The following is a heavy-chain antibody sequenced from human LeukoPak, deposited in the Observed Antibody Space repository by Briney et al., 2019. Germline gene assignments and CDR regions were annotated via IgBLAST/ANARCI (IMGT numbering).Heavy chain of an antibody. CDR1: GFTFSSYS. CDR2: ISSSSSYI. D-gene: IGHD3-10*01. Sequence: GGSLRLSCAASGFTFSSYSMNWVRQAPGKELEWVSSISSSSSYIYYADSVKGRFTISRGNAKNSLYLQMNSLRAEDTAVYYCARDQVVRGVIITYYYYYGMDVWGQGTTVTVSS. CDR3: ARDQVVRGVIITYYYYYGMDV. V-gene: IGHV3-21*01. J-gene: IGHJ6*02.